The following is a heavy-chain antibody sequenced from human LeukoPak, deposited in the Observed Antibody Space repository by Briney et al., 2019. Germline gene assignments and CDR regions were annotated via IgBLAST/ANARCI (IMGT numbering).Heavy chain of an antibody. J-gene: IGHJ4*02. CDR3: AIGPRRGNY. CDR1: GGSISSYY. Sequence: SETLSLTCTVSGGSISSYYWSWIRQPPGKGLEWIGEINHSGSTNYNPSLKSRVTISVDTSKNQFSLKLSSVTAADTAVYYCAIGPRRGNYWGQGTLVTVSS. CDR2: INHSGST. V-gene: IGHV4-34*01. D-gene: IGHD3-10*01.